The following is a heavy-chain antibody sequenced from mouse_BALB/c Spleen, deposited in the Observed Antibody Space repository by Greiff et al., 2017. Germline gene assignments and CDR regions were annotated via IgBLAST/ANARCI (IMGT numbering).Heavy chain of an antibody. D-gene: IGHD1-1*01. CDR3: ARSNYYYGSSYDY. Sequence: EVQLQESGPGLVKPSQSLSLTCTVTGYSITSDYAWNWIRQFPGNKLEWMGYISYSGSTSYNPSLKSRISITRDTSKNQFFLQLNSVTTEDTATYYCARSNYYYGSSYDYWGQGTTLTVSS. V-gene: IGHV3-2*02. CDR2: ISYSGST. CDR1: GYSITSDYA. J-gene: IGHJ2*01.